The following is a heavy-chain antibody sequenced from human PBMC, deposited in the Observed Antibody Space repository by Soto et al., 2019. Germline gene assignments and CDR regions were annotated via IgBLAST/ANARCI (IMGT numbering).Heavy chain of an antibody. CDR2: IYYSGRT. CDR1: GGSISSYY. Sequence: QVQLQESGPGLVKPSETLSLTCTVSGGSISSYYWSWIRQPPGKGLEWIGYIYYSGRTNYNPSLKSRVTISVDTSKNQFSLKLSSVTAADTAVYYCARVKVRGASYYYGMDVWGQGTTVTVSS. D-gene: IGHD1-26*01. CDR3: ARVKVRGASYYYGMDV. V-gene: IGHV4-59*01. J-gene: IGHJ6*02.